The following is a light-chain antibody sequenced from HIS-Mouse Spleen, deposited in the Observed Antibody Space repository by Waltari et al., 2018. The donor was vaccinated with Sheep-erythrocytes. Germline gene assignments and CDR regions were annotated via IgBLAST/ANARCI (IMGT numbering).Light chain of an antibody. V-gene: IGLV1-44*01. CDR2: SNS. J-gene: IGLJ1*01. Sequence: QSVLTQPPSASGTPGQRVTISCSGSSSNIGSTTVNWYQQLPGTAPKLLIYSNSQRPSGVPDRFSGSKSGTSASLAISGLQSEDEADYYCAAWDDSLNGYVFGTGTKVTVL. CDR1: SSNIGSTT. CDR3: AAWDDSLNGYV.